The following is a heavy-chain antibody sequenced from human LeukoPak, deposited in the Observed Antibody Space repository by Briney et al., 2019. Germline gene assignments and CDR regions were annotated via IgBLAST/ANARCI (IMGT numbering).Heavy chain of an antibody. CDR3: GRGYRRHYSSSWLDY. D-gene: IGHD6-13*01. Sequence: PSGTLSLTCAVSGGSISSSNWWSWVRQPPGKGLEWIGEIYHSGSTNYNPSLKSRVTISVDKSKNQFSLKLSSVTAADTAVYYCGRGYRRHYSSSWLDYWGQGTLVTVSS. V-gene: IGHV4-4*02. J-gene: IGHJ4*02. CDR1: GGSISSSNW. CDR2: IYHSGST.